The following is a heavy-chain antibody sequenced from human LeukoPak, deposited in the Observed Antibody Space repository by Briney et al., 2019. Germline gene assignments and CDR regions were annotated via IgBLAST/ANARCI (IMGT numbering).Heavy chain of an antibody. CDR1: GYSFTSYW. Sequence: GESLKISCKGSGYSFTSYWIGWVRQMPGKGLEWMGIIYPGDSDTRYSPSFQGQVTISADKSISTAYLQWSSLKASDTAMYYCARQRCSSTSCYRGGAFDIWGQGTMVTVSS. CDR3: ARQRCSSTSCYRGGAFDI. J-gene: IGHJ3*02. V-gene: IGHV5-51*01. D-gene: IGHD2-2*01. CDR2: IYPGDSDT.